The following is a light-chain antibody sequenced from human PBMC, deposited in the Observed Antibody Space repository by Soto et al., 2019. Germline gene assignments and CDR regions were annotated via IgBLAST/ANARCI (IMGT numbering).Light chain of an antibody. V-gene: IGKV1-5*01. CDR2: GAS. J-gene: IGKJ1*01. Sequence: DIQMTQSPPTLSASVGDRVTITCRASQSIRHYLAWYQQMPGKAPKLLIYGASTLQSGVPSRFSGSGSGTEFTLTISSLQPDDFGTYFCQHHNSYSQPFGQGPKVDIK. CDR3: QHHNSYSQP. CDR1: QSIRHY.